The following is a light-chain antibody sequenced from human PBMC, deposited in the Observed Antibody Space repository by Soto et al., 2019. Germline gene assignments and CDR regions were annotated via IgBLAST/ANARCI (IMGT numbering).Light chain of an antibody. CDR3: TSYTARRLYV. Sequence: QSVLTQPASVSGSPGQSITISCTGTSSDVGGYDYVSWYQQHPGKAPKLLIYDVSNRPSGVSTRFSGSKSGNTASLTISGLQAEDESDYYCTSYTARRLYVFGSGTKLTVL. V-gene: IGLV2-14*03. CDR2: DVS. J-gene: IGLJ1*01. CDR1: SSDVGGYDY.